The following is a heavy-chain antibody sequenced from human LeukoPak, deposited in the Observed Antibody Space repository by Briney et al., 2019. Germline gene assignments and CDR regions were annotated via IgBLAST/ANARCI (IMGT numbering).Heavy chain of an antibody. V-gene: IGHV1-69*05. D-gene: IGHD6-6*01. CDR2: IIPLFGTP. CDR1: GGSFSGYA. Sequence: SVKVSCKASGGSFSGYAISWVRQAPGQGLEWMGRIIPLFGTPDYAQKFQGRVTITTDESTSTAYMELSSLRFEDSAVYYCARGREQLVPKRFDYWGQGTLATVSS. CDR3: ARGREQLVPKRFDY. J-gene: IGHJ4*02.